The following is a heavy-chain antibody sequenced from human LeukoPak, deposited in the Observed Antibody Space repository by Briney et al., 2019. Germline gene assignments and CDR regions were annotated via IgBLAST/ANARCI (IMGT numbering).Heavy chain of an antibody. CDR2: IRYDGSNK. D-gene: IGHD2/OR15-2a*01. J-gene: IGHJ4*02. V-gene: IGHV3-30*02. CDR1: GFTFSSYG. CDR3: ATSGLSRFGF. Sequence: PGGPLRLSCAASGFTFSSYGMHWVRQAPGKGLEWVAFIRYDGSNKYYADSVKGRFTISRDNSKNTLYLQMNSLRAEDTAVYYCATSGLSRFGFWGQGTLVTVSS.